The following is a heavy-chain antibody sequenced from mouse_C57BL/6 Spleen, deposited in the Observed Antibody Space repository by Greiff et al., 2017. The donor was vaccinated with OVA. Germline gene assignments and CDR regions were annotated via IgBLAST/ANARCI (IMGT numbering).Heavy chain of an antibody. CDR1: GFTFSDYY. Sequence: EVQVVESEGGLVQPGSSMKLSCTASGFTFSDYYMAWVRPVPEKGLEWVANINYDGSSTYYLDSLKSRFIISRDNAKNILYLQMSSLKSEDTATYYCARVDYGLGAMDYWGQGTSVTVSS. D-gene: IGHD2-4*01. CDR3: ARVDYGLGAMDY. J-gene: IGHJ4*01. CDR2: INYDGSST. V-gene: IGHV5-16*01.